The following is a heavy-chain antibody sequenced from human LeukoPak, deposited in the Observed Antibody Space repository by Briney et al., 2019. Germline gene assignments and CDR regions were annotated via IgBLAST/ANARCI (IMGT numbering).Heavy chain of an antibody. J-gene: IGHJ3*02. CDR1: GVSISSNY. Sequence: SETLSLTCTGAGVSISSNYWSWIRQPPGNGLEGSGTIYYSGSTTYNPSLKSRVTISVDTSKNQISLKPSSVTAADTAVYYCAREVGATADGAFDIWGQGTMVTVSS. CDR3: AREVGATADGAFDI. CDR2: IYYSGST. V-gene: IGHV4-59*01. D-gene: IGHD1-26*01.